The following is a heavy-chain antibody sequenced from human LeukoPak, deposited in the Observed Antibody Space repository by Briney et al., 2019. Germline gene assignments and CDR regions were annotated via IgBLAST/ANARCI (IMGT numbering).Heavy chain of an antibody. CDR2: ISAYNGNT. J-gene: IGHJ6*02. Sequence: ASVKVSCKASGYTFTSYGISWVRQAPGQGLEWMGWISAYNGNTNYAQKLQGRVTMTTDTSTSTAYMELRSLRSDDTAVYYCARDELQYCSSTSCDYGMDVWGQGTTVTVSS. CDR3: ARDELQYCSSTSCDYGMDV. CDR1: GYTFTSYG. D-gene: IGHD2-2*01. V-gene: IGHV1-18*01.